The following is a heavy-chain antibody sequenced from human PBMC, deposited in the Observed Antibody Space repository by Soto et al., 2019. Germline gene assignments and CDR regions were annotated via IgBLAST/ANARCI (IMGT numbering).Heavy chain of an antibody. D-gene: IGHD3-16*01. Sequence: EVQLVESGGGLVQPGGSLKLSCAASGFNFSGSAMHWVRQASGKGLEWVGRIRSKANSYATAYAVSVKGRFSISRDDSKNTAYLQMNSLTTEDTAVYYCTSGGLDYWGQGTPVTVSS. J-gene: IGHJ4*02. V-gene: IGHV3-73*02. CDR2: IRSKANSYAT. CDR3: TSGGLDY. CDR1: GFNFSGSA.